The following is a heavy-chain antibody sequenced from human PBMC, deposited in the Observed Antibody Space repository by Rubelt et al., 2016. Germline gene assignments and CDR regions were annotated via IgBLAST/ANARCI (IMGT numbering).Heavy chain of an antibody. V-gene: IGHV3-7*01. CDR2: IKQDGSEK. CDR3: ARGELGLVTYYHYGMDV. J-gene: IGHJ6*02. CDR1: GFTFSSYW. D-gene: IGHD3/OR15-3a*01. Sequence: VQLEESGGGVVQAGRSLRLSCAASGFTFSSYWMGWVRQAPGKGLEWVANIKQDGSEKYYVDSVKGRFTISRDNAKNSLYLQMNSLRVEETAVYYCARGELGLVTYYHYGMDVWGQGTTVTVS.